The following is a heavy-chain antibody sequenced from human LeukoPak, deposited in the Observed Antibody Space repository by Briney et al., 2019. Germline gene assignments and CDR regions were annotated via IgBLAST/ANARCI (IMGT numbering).Heavy chain of an antibody. V-gene: IGHV3-48*03. Sequence: TGGSLRLSCAASGFTFSSYEMNWVRQAPGKGLEWVSYISSGSTIYYADSVKGRFTISRDNAKNSLYLQMNSLRAEDTAVYYCARDTYCSSTSCYAAFHYWGQGTLVTVSS. CDR3: ARDTYCSSTSCYAAFHY. CDR1: GFTFSSYE. D-gene: IGHD2-2*01. CDR2: ISSGSTI. J-gene: IGHJ4*02.